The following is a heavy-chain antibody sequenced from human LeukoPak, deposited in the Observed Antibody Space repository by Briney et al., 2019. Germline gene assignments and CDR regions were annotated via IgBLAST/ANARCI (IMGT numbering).Heavy chain of an antibody. V-gene: IGHV3-7*01. Sequence: GGSLRLSCAASGFTFSSYWMSWVRQAPGKGLEWVANIKQDGSEKYYVDSVKGRLTISRDNAKNSLYLQMNSLRAEDTAVYYCARENPPTGDAFDIWGQGTMVTVSS. D-gene: IGHD1-1*01. CDR2: IKQDGSEK. CDR3: ARENPPTGDAFDI. CDR1: GFTFSSYW. J-gene: IGHJ3*02.